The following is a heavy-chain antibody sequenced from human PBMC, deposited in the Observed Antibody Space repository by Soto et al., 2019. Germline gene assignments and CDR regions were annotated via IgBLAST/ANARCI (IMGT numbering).Heavy chain of an antibody. Sequence: QEQLVQSGAEVKTPGSSVKVSGKASGGLFSSYPISWVRQVPGQGLEWMGGIIPVVQTAYYTQRFQGRVTITADESTTTAYMELSSLRSEDTAIYYCARGGSGYTWFHEFWGQGPLVTVSS. CDR1: GGLFSSYP. J-gene: IGHJ4*02. D-gene: IGHD3-22*01. CDR3: ARGGSGYTWFHEF. CDR2: IIPVVQTA. V-gene: IGHV1-69*01.